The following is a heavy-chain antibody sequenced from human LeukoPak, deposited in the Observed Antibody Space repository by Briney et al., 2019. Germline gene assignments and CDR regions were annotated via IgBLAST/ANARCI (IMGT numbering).Heavy chain of an antibody. J-gene: IGHJ4*02. Sequence: GGSLRLSCAASGFTVSDYSMSWVRQAPGKGLEWVSAISGSGSYTDYADSVKGRFTISKDNSKNTVYMRMSSLRAEDTAVYYCAKRRYDSSGHFDSWGQGTLVTVSS. CDR1: GFTVSDYS. CDR3: AKRRYDSSGHFDS. D-gene: IGHD3-22*01. CDR2: ISGSGSYT. V-gene: IGHV3-23*01.